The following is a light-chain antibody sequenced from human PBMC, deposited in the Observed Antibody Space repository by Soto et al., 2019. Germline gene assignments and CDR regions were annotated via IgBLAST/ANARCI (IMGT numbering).Light chain of an antibody. V-gene: IGLV2-14*01. J-gene: IGLJ1*01. CDR1: SSDVGSYTY. CDR2: DVS. CDR3: SSYTISSTYV. Sequence: QSALTQPASVSGSPGQSIAISCTGTSSDVGSYTYVSWYQQHPGKAPKLMIFDVSNRPSGVSDRFSGSKSGNTASLTISGLQADDEADYYCSSYTISSTYVFGTGTNVTVL.